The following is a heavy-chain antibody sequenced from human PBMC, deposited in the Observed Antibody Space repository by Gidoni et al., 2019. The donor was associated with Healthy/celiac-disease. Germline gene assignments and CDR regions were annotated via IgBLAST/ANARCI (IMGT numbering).Heavy chain of an antibody. Sequence: EVQLVQSGAEVKKPGGPRRISRKGSGYRFTSYWLSWVRQMPGKGLEWMGRIDPSDSYTNYSPSFQGHVTISADKSISTAYLQWSSLKASDTAMYYCAMDSSYFDYWGQGTLVTVSS. D-gene: IGHD6-13*01. V-gene: IGHV5-10-1*01. CDR3: AMDSSYFDY. CDR1: GYRFTSYW. CDR2: IDPSDSYT. J-gene: IGHJ4*02.